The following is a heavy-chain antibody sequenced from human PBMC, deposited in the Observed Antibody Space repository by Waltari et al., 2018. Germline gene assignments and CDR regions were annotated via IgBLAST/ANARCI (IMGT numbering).Heavy chain of an antibody. CDR1: GGSISSSSYY. J-gene: IGHJ4*02. D-gene: IGHD6-13*01. V-gene: IGHV4-39*07. Sequence: QLQLQESGPGLVKPSETLSLTCTVSGGSISSSSYYWGWIRQPPGKGLEWIGSIYYSGSTYYNPSLKSRVTISVDTSKNQFSLKLSSVTAADTAVYYCARDQYSSSWGYWGQETLVTVSS. CDR3: ARDQYSSSWGY. CDR2: IYYSGST.